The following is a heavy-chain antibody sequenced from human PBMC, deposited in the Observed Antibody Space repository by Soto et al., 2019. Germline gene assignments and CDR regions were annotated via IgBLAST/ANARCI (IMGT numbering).Heavy chain of an antibody. D-gene: IGHD2-15*01. V-gene: IGHV3-33*01. J-gene: IGHJ3*02. CDR2: IWYDGSNK. CDR1: GFTFSSYG. CDR3: AREGGYCSGGSCYHPHDAFDI. Sequence: GGSLRLSCAASGFTFSSYGMHWVRQAPGKGLEWVAVIWYDGSNKYYADSVKGRFTISRDNSKNTLYLQMNSLRAEDTAVYYCAREGGYCSGGSCYHPHDAFDIWGQGTMVTVSS.